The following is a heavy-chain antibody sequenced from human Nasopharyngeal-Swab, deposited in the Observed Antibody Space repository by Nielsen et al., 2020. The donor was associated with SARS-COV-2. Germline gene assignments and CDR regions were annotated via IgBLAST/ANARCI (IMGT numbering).Heavy chain of an antibody. Sequence: WIRQPPGKGPEWIGSIYYSGSTYYNPSLKSRVTISVDTSKNQFSLKLSSVTAADTAVYYCARQDYYDRGFDYWGQGTLVTVSS. CDR3: ARQDYYDRGFDY. D-gene: IGHD3-22*01. CDR2: IYYSGST. J-gene: IGHJ4*02. V-gene: IGHV4-39*01.